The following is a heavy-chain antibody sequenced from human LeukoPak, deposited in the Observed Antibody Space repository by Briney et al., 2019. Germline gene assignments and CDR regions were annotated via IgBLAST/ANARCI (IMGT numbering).Heavy chain of an antibody. D-gene: IGHD2-15*01. CDR1: GGSISTYY. J-gene: IGHJ4*02. V-gene: IGHV4-59*01. CDR2: IYYSGST. CDR3: ARVVCSGGTCYPAY. Sequence: SETLSLTCTVSGGSISTYYWSWIRQPPGEGLEWIGYIYYSGSTNSSPSLKSRVTISVDTSKNQFSLKLSSVTAADTAVYYCARVVCSGGTCYPAYWGQGTVVTVSS.